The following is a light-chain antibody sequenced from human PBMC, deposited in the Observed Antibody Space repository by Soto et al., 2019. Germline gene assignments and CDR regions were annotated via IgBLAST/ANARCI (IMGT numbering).Light chain of an antibody. V-gene: IGKV3-15*01. Sequence: VMTQSPATLSVSPGERATLSCWASETVATNLAWYQQKPGQAPRLLISGASTRAAGISDRFRGSGSGTEFTLTISSLRSEDSAIYYCQQYFEWPPMTLGHGTKVDI. CDR2: GAS. J-gene: IGKJ1*01. CDR1: ETVATN. CDR3: QQYFEWPPMT.